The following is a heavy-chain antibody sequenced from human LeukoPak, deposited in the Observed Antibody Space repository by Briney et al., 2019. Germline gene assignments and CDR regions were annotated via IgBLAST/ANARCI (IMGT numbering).Heavy chain of an antibody. J-gene: IGHJ4*02. Sequence: GGSQSLFYAPAGFTFSHYGMHCVRLARGKGLEWHALIRSDGTNRYCGDSVEGRFTLSRDGSANTVYLQMKSQRPEDKGVYHCARDAQRGFDYSNSLEYWGQGTPVRVS. V-gene: IGHV3-30*02. CDR2: IRSDGTNR. CDR1: GFTFSHYG. CDR3: ARDAQRGFDYSNSLEY. D-gene: IGHD4-11*01.